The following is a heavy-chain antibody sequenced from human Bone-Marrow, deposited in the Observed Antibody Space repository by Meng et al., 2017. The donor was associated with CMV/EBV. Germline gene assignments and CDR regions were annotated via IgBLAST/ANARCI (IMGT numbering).Heavy chain of an antibody. V-gene: IGHV2-5*02. D-gene: IGHD2-15*01. Sequence: QITLKDSGPTLVKPTQPLTLTCTFSGFSLSTSGVGVGWIRQPPGKALEWLALIYWDDDKRYSPSLKSRLTITKDTSKNQVVLTMTNMDPVDTATYYCAHGSPGWYAFDPWGQGTLVTVSS. J-gene: IGHJ5*02. CDR1: GFSLSTSGVG. CDR3: AHGSPGWYAFDP. CDR2: IYWDDDK.